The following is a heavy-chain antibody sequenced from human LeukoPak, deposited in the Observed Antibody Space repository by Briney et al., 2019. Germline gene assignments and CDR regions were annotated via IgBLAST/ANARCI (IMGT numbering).Heavy chain of an antibody. Sequence: SETLSLTCTVSGGSISSYYWSWIRQPPEKGLEWIGYIYYSGSTNYNPSLKSRVTISVDTSKNQFSLKFNSVTAADTAVYYCARGEEMATILEIYGDAFDIWGQGTMVTVPS. V-gene: IGHV4-59*01. CDR3: ARGEEMATILEIYGDAFDI. J-gene: IGHJ3*02. CDR1: GGSISSYY. D-gene: IGHD5-24*01. CDR2: IYYSGST.